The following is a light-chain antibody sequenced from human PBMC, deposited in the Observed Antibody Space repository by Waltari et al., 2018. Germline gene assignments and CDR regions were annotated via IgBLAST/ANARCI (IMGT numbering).Light chain of an antibody. CDR1: QGIRND. Sequence: IQMTQSPLSLSASVGDRVTITCRASQGIRNDLGWYQQKPGIAPNLLIYAASRLQRGVPSRFSGSGSGTDFALTIDSLQPEDFATYYCLQDYNFPYTFGQGTKLEIK. CDR3: LQDYNFPYT. V-gene: IGKV1-6*01. CDR2: AAS. J-gene: IGKJ2*01.